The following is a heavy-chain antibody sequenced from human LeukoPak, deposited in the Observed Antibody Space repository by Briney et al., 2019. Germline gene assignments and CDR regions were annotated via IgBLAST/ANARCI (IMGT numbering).Heavy chain of an antibody. CDR3: ASSVTPYWYFDL. CDR1: GFTFSSYA. Sequence: PGGSLRLSCAASGFTFSSYAMSWVRQAPGKGLEWVSAISGSGGSTYYADSVKGRFTISRDNSKNTLYLQMNSLSAEDTAVYYCASSVTPYWYFDLWGRGTLVTVSS. V-gene: IGHV3-23*01. D-gene: IGHD2-21*02. CDR2: ISGSGGST. J-gene: IGHJ2*01.